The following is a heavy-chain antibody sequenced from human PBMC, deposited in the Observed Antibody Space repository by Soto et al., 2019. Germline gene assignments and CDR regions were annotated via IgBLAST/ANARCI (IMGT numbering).Heavy chain of an antibody. D-gene: IGHD6-6*01. Sequence: GESLKISCKGSGYSFTSYWIGWVRQMPGKGLEWMGIIYPGDSDTRYSPSFQGQVTMTRNTSISTAYMELSSLRSEDTAVYYCARRGLSRSSTFRYFYYGMDAWGQGTTVTVSS. CDR1: GYSFTSYW. CDR2: IYPGDSDT. CDR3: ARRGLSRSSTFRYFYYGMDA. V-gene: IGHV5-51*01. J-gene: IGHJ6*02.